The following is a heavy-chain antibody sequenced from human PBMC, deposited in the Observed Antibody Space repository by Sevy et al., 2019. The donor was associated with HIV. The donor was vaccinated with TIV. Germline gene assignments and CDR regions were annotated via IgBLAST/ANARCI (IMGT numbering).Heavy chain of an antibody. CDR2: IGAAAGVT. J-gene: IGHJ4*02. CDR3: ARCQGNYSIDY. V-gene: IGHV3-48*02. Sequence: GGSLRLSCAASGFTFNTYSLIWVRQTPGKGLEWLSFIGAAAGVTYYADSVKGRFTISRDNAKNSLYLQMNSLRDEDTGVYYCARCQGNYSIDYWGQGTLVTVSS. D-gene: IGHD3-10*01. CDR1: GFTFNTYS.